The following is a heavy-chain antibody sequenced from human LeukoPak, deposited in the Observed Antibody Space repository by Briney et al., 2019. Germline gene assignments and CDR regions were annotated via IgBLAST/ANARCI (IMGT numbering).Heavy chain of an antibody. CDR1: GFTFRSYA. CDR3: ARGYFGWETTAMVLYYFDY. V-gene: IGHV3-30-3*01. J-gene: IGHJ4*02. Sequence: GRALRLSCAASGFTFRSYAMHWVRQAPGKGLEWVAVISFDGNNKFSADSVKGRFTISRDNAKNSLYLQMNSLRAEDTAVYYCARGYFGWETTAMVLYYFDYWGQGTLVTVSS. CDR2: ISFDGNNK. D-gene: IGHD5-18*01.